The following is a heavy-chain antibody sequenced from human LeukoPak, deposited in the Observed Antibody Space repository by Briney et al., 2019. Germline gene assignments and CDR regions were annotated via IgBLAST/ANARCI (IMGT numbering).Heavy chain of an antibody. CDR3: ARDESYSSSRAEP. V-gene: IGHV4-34*01. D-gene: IGHD6-13*01. CDR2: INHSGST. CDR1: GGSFSGYY. J-gene: IGHJ5*02. Sequence: LKPSETLSLTCAVYGGSFSGYYWSWIRQPPGKGLEWIGEINHSGSTNYNPSLKSRVTISVDTSKNQFSLKLSSVTAADTAAYYCARDESYSSSRAEPWGQGTLVTVSS.